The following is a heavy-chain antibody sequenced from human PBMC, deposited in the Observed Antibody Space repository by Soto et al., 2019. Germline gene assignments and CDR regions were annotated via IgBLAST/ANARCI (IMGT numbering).Heavy chain of an antibody. Sequence: GGSLRLSCAASGFTFSSYGMHWVRQAPGKGLEWVAVIWYDGSNKYYADSVKGRFTISRDNSKNTLYLQMNSLRAEDTAVYYCARDKPYYDFWSGPLYYYYGMDVWGQGTTVTVSS. CDR1: GFTFSSYG. CDR3: ARDKPYYDFWSGPLYYYYGMDV. D-gene: IGHD3-3*01. CDR2: IWYDGSNK. V-gene: IGHV3-33*01. J-gene: IGHJ6*02.